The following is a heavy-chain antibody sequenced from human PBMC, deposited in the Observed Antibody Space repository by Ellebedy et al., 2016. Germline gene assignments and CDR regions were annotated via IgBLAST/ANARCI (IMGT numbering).Heavy chain of an antibody. J-gene: IGHJ5*02. Sequence: GGSLRLSCAASGFTFSSYAMHWVRQAPGKGLEWVAVISYDGSNKYYADSVKGRFTISRDNSKNTLYLQMNSLRAEDTAVYYCARVGRRTVTTDWFDPWGQGTLVTVSS. CDR3: ARVGRRTVTTDWFDP. CDR1: GFTFSSYA. D-gene: IGHD4-17*01. V-gene: IGHV3-30-3*01. CDR2: ISYDGSNK.